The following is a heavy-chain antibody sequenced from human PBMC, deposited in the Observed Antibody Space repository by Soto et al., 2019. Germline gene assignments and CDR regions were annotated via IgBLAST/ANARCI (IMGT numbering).Heavy chain of an antibody. D-gene: IGHD3-16*02. CDR3: AKSHWVRDYIWGSYRPFDY. CDR1: GFTFSSYA. J-gene: IGHJ4*02. V-gene: IGHV3-23*01. Sequence: PGGSLRLSCAASGFTFSSYAMSWVRQAPGKGLEWVSAISGSGGSTYYADSVKGRFTISRDNSKNTLYLQMNSLRAEDTAVYYCAKSHWVRDYIWGSYRPFDYWGQGTLVTVSS. CDR2: ISGSGGST.